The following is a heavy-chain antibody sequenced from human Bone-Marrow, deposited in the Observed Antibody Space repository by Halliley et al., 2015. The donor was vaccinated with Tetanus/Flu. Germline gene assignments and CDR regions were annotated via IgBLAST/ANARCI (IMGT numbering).Heavy chain of an antibody. Sequence: TLSLTCAVSGGSISSSNWWSWVRQPPGKGLEWIAEIYHSGSINYNPSLKSRVTISVDKSKNQFSLRLSSVTAADTAVYYCARQKFTEGYGYYFDYWGQGTLVTVSS. CDR1: GGSISSSNW. J-gene: IGHJ4*02. CDR2: IYHSGSI. V-gene: IGHV4-4*02. CDR3: ARQKFTEGYGYYFDY. D-gene: IGHD5-12*01.